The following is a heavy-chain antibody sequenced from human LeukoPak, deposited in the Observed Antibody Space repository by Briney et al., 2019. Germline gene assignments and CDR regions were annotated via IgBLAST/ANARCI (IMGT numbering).Heavy chain of an antibody. V-gene: IGHV3-21*01. Sequence: GGSLRLSCAASGFTFSSYSINWVRQAPGKGLEWVSCISGHSTYIYYADSLKGRFTISRDNAKNSLYLQMNSLRAEDTAAYYCARKKDSTSSFDYWGQGTLVTVSS. D-gene: IGHD6-6*01. CDR2: ISGHSTYI. J-gene: IGHJ4*02. CDR3: ARKKDSTSSFDY. CDR1: GFTFSSYS.